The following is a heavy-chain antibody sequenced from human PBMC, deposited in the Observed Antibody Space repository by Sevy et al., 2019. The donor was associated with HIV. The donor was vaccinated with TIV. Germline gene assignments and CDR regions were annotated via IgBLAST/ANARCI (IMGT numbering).Heavy chain of an antibody. CDR2: ISYDGSNK. CDR3: ARGGRVVVVPAAENY. CDR1: GFTFSSYS. J-gene: IGHJ4*02. Sequence: GESLKISCAASGFTFSSYSMNWVRQAPGKGLEWVAVISYDGSNKYYADSVKGRFTISRDNSKNTLYLQMNSLRAEDTAVYYCARGGRVVVVPAAENYWGQGTLVTVSS. D-gene: IGHD2-2*01. V-gene: IGHV3-30*03.